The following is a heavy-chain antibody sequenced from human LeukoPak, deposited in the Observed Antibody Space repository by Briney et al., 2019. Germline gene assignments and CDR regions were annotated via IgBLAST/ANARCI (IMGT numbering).Heavy chain of an antibody. CDR3: ARDFSGYFDY. CDR2: IWYDGTNK. Sequence: GGSLRLSCAASGFTFSSYSMNWVRQAPGKGLEWVAFIWYDGTNKYYADFVKGRFTISRDNPKNTLFLQMNSLRAEDTAVYYCARDFSGYFDYWGQGTLVTVSS. CDR1: GFTFSSYS. D-gene: IGHD3-3*02. J-gene: IGHJ4*02. V-gene: IGHV3-33*08.